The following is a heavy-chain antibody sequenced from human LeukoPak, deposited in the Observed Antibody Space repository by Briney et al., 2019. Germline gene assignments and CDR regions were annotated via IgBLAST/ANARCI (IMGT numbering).Heavy chain of an antibody. CDR3: ARAKDDFCDY. CDR2: ILRSITYT. J-gene: IGHJ4*02. Sequence: PGGSLRLSCAASGFTFSSYSMNWVRQAPGKGLEWVSSILRSITYTYYADPVKGRFTISRDNAKNSLYLQMNSLTAEDTAVYYCARAKDDFCDYWGQGTLVTVS. D-gene: IGHD3/OR15-3a*01. CDR1: GFTFSSYS. V-gene: IGHV3-21*06.